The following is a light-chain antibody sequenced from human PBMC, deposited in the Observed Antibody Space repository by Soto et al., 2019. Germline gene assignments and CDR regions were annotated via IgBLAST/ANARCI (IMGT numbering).Light chain of an antibody. V-gene: IGKV3-20*01. J-gene: IGKJ1*01. CDR2: GAS. CDR3: QQYGSSPPT. CDR1: QSVSTNY. Sequence: EIVLTQSPGTLSLSPGERATLSCRASQSVSTNYLACYQRKPGQAPRLLIYGASSSATDIPNRFSGSGSGTDFTLTITRLKAEDFAVYYCQQYGSSPPTFGQGTKVEIK.